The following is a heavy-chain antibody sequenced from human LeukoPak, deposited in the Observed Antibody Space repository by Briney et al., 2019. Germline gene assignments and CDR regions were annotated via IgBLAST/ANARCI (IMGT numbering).Heavy chain of an antibody. CDR1: GFTSSNYA. CDR3: ARDYAGDLSDY. Sequence: WGSLRLSCAASGFTSSNYAMKWVRQAPGKGLELISYISSDGGAIYYTDSVQGRFTISRDNSKNSLYLQMNSLRAEDTAVYYCARDYAGDLSDYWGQGTLVTVSS. J-gene: IGHJ4*02. D-gene: IGHD4-17*01. V-gene: IGHV3-48*03. CDR2: ISSDGGAI.